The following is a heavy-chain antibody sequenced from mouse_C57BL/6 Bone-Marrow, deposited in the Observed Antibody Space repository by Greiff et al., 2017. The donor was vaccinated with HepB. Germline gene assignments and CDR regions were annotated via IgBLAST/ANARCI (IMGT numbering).Heavy chain of an antibody. J-gene: IGHJ4*01. CDR1: GFTFSDFY. CDR3: AREYYYAMDY. Sequence: EVQRVESGGGLVQSGRSLRLSCATSGFTFSDFYMEWVRQAPGKGLEWIAASRNKANDYTTEYSASVKGRFIVSRDTSQSILYLQMNALRAEDTAIYYCAREYYYAMDYWGQGTSVTVSS. CDR2: SRNKANDYTT. V-gene: IGHV7-1*01.